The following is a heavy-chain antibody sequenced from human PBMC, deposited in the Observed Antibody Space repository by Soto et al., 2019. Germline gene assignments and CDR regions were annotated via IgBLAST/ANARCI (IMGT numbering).Heavy chain of an antibody. CDR3: AHRATMVMTVGNAFDY. J-gene: IGHJ4*02. D-gene: IGHD3-10*01. CDR1: GFSVSTGGVG. V-gene: IGHV2-5*01. Sequence: QITVKESGPTLVKPTQTLTLTCTFSGFSVSTGGVGVGWIRQPPGKALEWLALIFWNDDKRYSPSLHSRLTISKDTSKNQVVLTMTNIDTVDTATYYCAHRATMVMTVGNAFDYWGQGTLVTVSS. CDR2: IFWNDDK.